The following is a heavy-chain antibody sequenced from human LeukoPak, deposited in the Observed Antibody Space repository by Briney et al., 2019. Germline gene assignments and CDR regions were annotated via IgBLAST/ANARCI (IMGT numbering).Heavy chain of an antibody. CDR3: VKGAQDYYDSSGYTT. V-gene: IGHV3-64D*06. Sequence: GGSLRLSCSASGFTFSSYAMHWVRQAPGKGLEYVSAISSNGGSTYYADSVKGRFTISRDNSKNTLYLQMSSLRAEDTAVYYCVKGAQDYYDSSGYTTWGQGTLVTRSS. CDR1: GFTFSSYA. D-gene: IGHD3-22*01. J-gene: IGHJ4*02. CDR2: ISSNGGST.